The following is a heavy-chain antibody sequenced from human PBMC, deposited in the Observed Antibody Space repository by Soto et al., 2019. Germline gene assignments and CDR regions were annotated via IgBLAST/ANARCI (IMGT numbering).Heavy chain of an antibody. CDR1: GGSISSYY. CDR2: IYYSGST. CDR3: ARQYSSGWYSHRFWFDP. Sequence: PSETLSLTCTVSGGSISSYYWSWIRQPPGKGLEWIGYIYYSGSTNYNPSLKSRVTISVDTSKNQFSLKLSSVTAADTAVYYCARQYSSGWYSHRFWFDPWGQGTLVTVSS. D-gene: IGHD6-19*01. V-gene: IGHV4-59*01. J-gene: IGHJ5*02.